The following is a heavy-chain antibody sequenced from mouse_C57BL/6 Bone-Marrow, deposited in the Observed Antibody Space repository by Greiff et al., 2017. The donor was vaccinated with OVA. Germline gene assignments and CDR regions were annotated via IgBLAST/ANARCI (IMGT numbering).Heavy chain of an antibody. CDR2: IDPENGDT. CDR1: GFNIKDDY. D-gene: IGHD1-1*01. V-gene: IGHV14-4*01. J-gene: IGHJ2*01. CDR3: TTFTTVVFDY. Sequence: DVQLQASWAELVRPGASVKLSCTASGFNIKDDYMHWVKQRPEQGLEWIGWIDPENGDTEYASKFQGKATITADTSSNTAYLQLSSLTSEDTAVYYCTTFTTVVFDYWGQGTTLTVSS.